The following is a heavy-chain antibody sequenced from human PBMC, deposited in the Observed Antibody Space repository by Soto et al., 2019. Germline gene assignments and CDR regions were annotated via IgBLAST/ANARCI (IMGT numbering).Heavy chain of an antibody. CDR3: ASGDCGGDCYPYYYYGMDV. V-gene: IGHV4-31*03. CDR1: GGSISSGGYY. J-gene: IGHJ6*02. D-gene: IGHD2-21*02. Sequence: QVQLQESGPGLVKPSQTLSLTCTVSGGSISSGGYYWSWIRQHPGKGLEWIGYIYYSGSTYYNLSLKSRVTISVDTSKNQCSLKLSSVTAADTAVYYCASGDCGGDCYPYYYYGMDVWGQGTTVTVSS. CDR2: IYYSGST.